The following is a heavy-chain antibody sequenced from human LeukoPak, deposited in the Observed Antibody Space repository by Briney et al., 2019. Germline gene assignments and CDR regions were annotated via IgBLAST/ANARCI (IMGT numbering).Heavy chain of an antibody. D-gene: IGHD3-3*01. CDR3: ARDLVRDYYYYYMDV. J-gene: IGHJ6*03. V-gene: IGHV4-4*07. CDR2: SYTSGST. CDR1: GGSISHNY. Sequence: SETLSLTCTVSGGSISHNYWTWIRQPAGKGLEWVGRSYTSGSTRYNPSLKSRVTMSVDTSKNQFSLKLSSVTAADTAVYYCARDLVRDYYYYYMDVWGKGTTVTVSS.